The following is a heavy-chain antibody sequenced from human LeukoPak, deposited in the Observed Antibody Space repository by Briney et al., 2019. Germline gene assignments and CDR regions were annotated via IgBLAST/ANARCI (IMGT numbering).Heavy chain of an antibody. J-gene: IGHJ5*02. CDR2: INPNSGGT. Sequence: ASVKVSCKASRYTLTRYYMPWVRRAPGQGLEWMGWINPNSGGTNYAQKFQGRVTMTRDTSISTAYMELSRLRSDDTAVYYCARETYYYGSGSYNWFDPWGQGTLVTVSS. CDR3: ARETYYYGSGSYNWFDP. V-gene: IGHV1-2*02. D-gene: IGHD3-10*01. CDR1: RYTLTRYY.